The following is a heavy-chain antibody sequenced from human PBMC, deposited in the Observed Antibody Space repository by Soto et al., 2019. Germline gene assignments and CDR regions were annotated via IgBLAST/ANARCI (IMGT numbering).Heavy chain of an antibody. J-gene: IGHJ4*02. CDR3: ARAGAATLSDY. V-gene: IGHV4-34*01. Sequence: TLSLTCAVYGGSFSGYYWSWIRQPPGKGLEWIGEINHSGSTNYNPSLKSRVTISVDTSKNQFSLKLSSVTAADTAVYDCARAGAATLSDYWGQGIRVTVSS. D-gene: IGHD2-15*01. CDR1: GGSFSGYY. CDR2: INHSGST.